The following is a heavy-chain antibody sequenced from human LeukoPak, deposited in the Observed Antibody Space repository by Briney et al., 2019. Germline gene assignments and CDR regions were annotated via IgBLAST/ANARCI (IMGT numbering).Heavy chain of an antibody. CDR3: ARVQFSRMSKGAFDL. V-gene: IGHV3-9*03. Sequence: GGSLRLSCAVSGFTFDDYAMHWVRQVPGKGLEWVSGINWNSDSIGYADSVKGRFTTSRDNAKNSLYLQMNSLRDEDMALYYCARVQFSRMSKGAFDLWGQGTMVIVSS. CDR1: GFTFDDYA. J-gene: IGHJ3*01. CDR2: INWNSDSI. D-gene: IGHD2-2*01.